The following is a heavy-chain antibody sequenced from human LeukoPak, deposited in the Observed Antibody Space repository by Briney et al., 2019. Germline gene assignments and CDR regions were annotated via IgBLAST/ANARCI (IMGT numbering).Heavy chain of an antibody. CDR3: AKSTYSSSSIDY. J-gene: IGHJ4*02. Sequence: SETLSLTCTVSGGSISSYYWSWIRQPPGKGLEWIGYIYYSGSTNYNPSLKSRVIISVDTSKNQFSLKLSSVTAADTAVYYCAKSTYSSSSIDYWGQGTLVTVSS. D-gene: IGHD6-6*01. CDR2: IYYSGST. CDR1: GGSISSYY. V-gene: IGHV4-59*01.